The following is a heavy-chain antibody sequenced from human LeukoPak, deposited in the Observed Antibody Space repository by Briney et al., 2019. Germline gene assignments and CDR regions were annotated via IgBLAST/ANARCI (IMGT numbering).Heavy chain of an antibody. D-gene: IGHD1-26*01. J-gene: IGHJ4*02. CDR2: ISTSGGSS. Sequence: GGSLRLSCAASGFTFGSYAMSWVRQAPGKGLEWVSGISTSGGSSSYADSVKGRFTISRDNPRNTLYMEMNSLRAEDTALYYCAKSSIVVPFDYWGQGTLVTVSS. V-gene: IGHV3-23*01. CDR3: AKSSIVVPFDY. CDR1: GFTFGSYA.